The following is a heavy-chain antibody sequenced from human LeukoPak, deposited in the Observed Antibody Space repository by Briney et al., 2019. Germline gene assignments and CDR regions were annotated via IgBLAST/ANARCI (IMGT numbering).Heavy chain of an antibody. CDR3: ARDIVVVPAAYYYYGMDV. D-gene: IGHD2-2*01. CDR1: GGSISSYY. Sequence: SETLSLTCTVSGGSISSYYWSWIRQPPGKGLEWIGYIYYSGSTNYNPSLKSRVTISVDTSKNQFSLKLSSVTAADTAVYYCARDIVVVPAAYYYYGMDVWGQGTTVTVSS. V-gene: IGHV4-59*12. J-gene: IGHJ6*02. CDR2: IYYSGST.